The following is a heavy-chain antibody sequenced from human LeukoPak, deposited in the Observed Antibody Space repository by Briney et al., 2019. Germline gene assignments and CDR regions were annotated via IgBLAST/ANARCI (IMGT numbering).Heavy chain of an antibody. D-gene: IGHD3-22*01. CDR1: GGSISSHY. Sequence: SETLSLTCTVSGGSISSHYWSWIRQPPGKGLEWIGYMQYSGSTYYNPSLKSRVTISVDTSKNQFSLKLSSVTAADTAVYYCAREGRLDDFDYWGQGTLVTVSS. CDR2: MQYSGST. J-gene: IGHJ4*02. V-gene: IGHV4-59*11. CDR3: AREGRLDDFDY.